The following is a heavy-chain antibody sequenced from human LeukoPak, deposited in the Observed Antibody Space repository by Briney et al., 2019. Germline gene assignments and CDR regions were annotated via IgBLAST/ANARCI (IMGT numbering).Heavy chain of an antibody. CDR2: ISSSSSSTTI. J-gene: IGHJ4*02. D-gene: IGHD4-11*01. V-gene: IGHV3-48*02. CDR3: TREYLTVSYFDY. Sequence: GGSLRLSCAASGFTFRSYSMHWVRQAPGKGLEWVSYISSSSSSTTISYANSVKGRFTISRDNAKNSLFLQMISLRDEDTAVYYCTREYLTVSYFDYWGQGTLVTVSS. CDR1: GFTFRSYS.